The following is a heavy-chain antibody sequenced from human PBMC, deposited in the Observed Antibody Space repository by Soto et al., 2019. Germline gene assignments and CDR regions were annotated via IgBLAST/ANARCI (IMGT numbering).Heavy chain of an antibody. J-gene: IGHJ6*02. CDR3: ARIELGDYGRYYYGMDV. Sequence: GASVKVSCKASGYTFTSYGISWVRQAPGQGLEWMGWISAYNGNTNYAQKLQGRVTMTTDTSTSTAYMELRSLRSDDTAVYYCARIELGDYGRYYYGMDVWGQGTTVTVSS. V-gene: IGHV1-18*01. CDR1: GYTFTSYG. CDR2: ISAYNGNT. D-gene: IGHD4-17*01.